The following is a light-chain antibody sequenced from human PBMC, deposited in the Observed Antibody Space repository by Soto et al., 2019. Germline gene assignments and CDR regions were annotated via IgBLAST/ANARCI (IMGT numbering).Light chain of an antibody. CDR2: EES. J-gene: IGKJ4*01. V-gene: IGKV1-9*01. CDR1: QAITNN. Sequence: DIQMTQSPSSVSASVGDTVTITCRASQAITNNLAWYQQKPGNPPRLLIYEESTLHSGVPSRFSGRKVGTQFILTIDSLQPEDFATYYCQQVKSYPRTFGGGTKVDI. CDR3: QQVKSYPRT.